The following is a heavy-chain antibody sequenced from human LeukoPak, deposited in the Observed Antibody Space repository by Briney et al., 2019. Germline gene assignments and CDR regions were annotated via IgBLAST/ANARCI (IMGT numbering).Heavy chain of an antibody. J-gene: IGHJ4*02. Sequence: ASVKVSCEASGYTFTGYYMHWVRQAPGQGLEWMGWINPNSGGTTYAQKFQGRVTMTRDTSISTAYMELSRLRSDDTAVYYCARSRSGGSPYQTLDYWGQGTLVTVSS. D-gene: IGHD2-15*01. V-gene: IGHV1-2*02. CDR2: INPNSGGT. CDR3: ARSRSGGSPYQTLDY. CDR1: GYTFTGYY.